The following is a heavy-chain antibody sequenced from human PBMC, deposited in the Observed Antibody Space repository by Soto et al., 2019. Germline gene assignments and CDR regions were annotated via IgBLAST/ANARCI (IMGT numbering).Heavy chain of an antibody. Sequence: GGSLRLSCAASGFTFSSYGMHWVRQAPGKGLEWVAVISYDGSNKYYADSVKGRFTISRDNSKNTLYLQMNSLRAEDTAVYYCAKDPTPGVVAATLRFRFDYWGQGTLVTVYS. CDR3: AKDPTPGVVAATLRFRFDY. CDR2: ISYDGSNK. CDR1: GFTFSSYG. D-gene: IGHD2-15*01. J-gene: IGHJ4*02. V-gene: IGHV3-30*18.